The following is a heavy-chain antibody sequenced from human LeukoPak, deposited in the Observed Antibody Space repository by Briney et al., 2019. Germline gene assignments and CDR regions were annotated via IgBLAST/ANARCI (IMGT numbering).Heavy chain of an antibody. D-gene: IGHD5-18*01. CDR1: GFTFSSYG. CDR2: IWYDGSNK. J-gene: IGHJ4*02. CDR3: ARDRQGPGYSYVEYYFDY. Sequence: PGGSLRLSCAASGFTFSSYGMHWVRQAPGKGLEWVAVIWYDGSNKHYADSVKGRFTISRDNSKNTLYLQMNSLRAEDTAVYYCARDRQGPGYSYVEYYFDYWGQGTLVTVSS. V-gene: IGHV3-33*08.